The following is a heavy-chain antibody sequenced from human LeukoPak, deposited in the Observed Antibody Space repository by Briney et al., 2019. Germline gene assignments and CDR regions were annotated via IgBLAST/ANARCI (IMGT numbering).Heavy chain of an antibody. CDR1: GFTFSSYG. Sequence: PGRSLRLSCVASGFTFSSYGMHWVRQAPGKGLEWVAVISYDGSKKYYADSVKGRFTISRDNSKNTLYLQMNSLRAEDTAVYYCAKDGLVTPGEDYYYYGMDVWGQGTTVTVSS. J-gene: IGHJ6*02. D-gene: IGHD4-23*01. CDR2: ISYDGSKK. V-gene: IGHV3-30*18. CDR3: AKDGLVTPGEDYYYYGMDV.